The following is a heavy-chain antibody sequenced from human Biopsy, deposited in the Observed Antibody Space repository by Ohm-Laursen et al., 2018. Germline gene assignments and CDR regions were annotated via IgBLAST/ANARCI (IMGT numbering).Heavy chain of an antibody. CDR2: IYSGGDI. CDR3: ARGPSEVATIG. D-gene: IGHD5-24*01. J-gene: IGHJ4*02. Sequence: SLRLSCTASGFTVYNNYMTRVRQAPGKGLEWVSLIYSGGDIRYADSVKGRFTISRDSSKNTLYLQMNSLRVEDTAVYYCARGPSEVATIGRGQGTLVTVSS. V-gene: IGHV3-66*01. CDR1: GFTVYNNY.